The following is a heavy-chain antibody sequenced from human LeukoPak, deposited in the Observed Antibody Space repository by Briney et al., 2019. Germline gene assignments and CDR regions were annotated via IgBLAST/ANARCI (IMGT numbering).Heavy chain of an antibody. D-gene: IGHD6-13*01. V-gene: IGHV3-74*01. CDR1: GFTVSSNY. J-gene: IGHJ4*02. CDR2: INSDGSTT. CDR3: VRVSDPTTVGSSTYSSSWYLRD. Sequence: GGSLRLSCAASGFTVSSNYMSWVRQAPGKGLVWVSRINSDGSTTSYADSVKGRFTISRDNAKNTLYLQMNGLRAEDTAVYYCVRVSDPTTVGSSTYSSSWYLRDWGQGTLVTVSS.